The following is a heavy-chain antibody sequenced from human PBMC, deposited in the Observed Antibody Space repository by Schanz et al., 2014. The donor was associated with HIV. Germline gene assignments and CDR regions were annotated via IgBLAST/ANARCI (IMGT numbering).Heavy chain of an antibody. CDR3: ARGEMVRGVVKQHVFQI. CDR1: GGTFSRYA. J-gene: IGHJ3*02. V-gene: IGHV1-69*01. Sequence: QVQLVQSGAEVKKPGSSVKVSCQASGGTFSRYAISWVRQAPGQGLDWVGDINPIFGTPHYAQKFQDRVTITADESTTTAYMELSSLRSEDTAVYYCARGEMVRGVVKQHVFQIWGQGTMVTVSS. D-gene: IGHD3-10*01. CDR2: INPIFGTP.